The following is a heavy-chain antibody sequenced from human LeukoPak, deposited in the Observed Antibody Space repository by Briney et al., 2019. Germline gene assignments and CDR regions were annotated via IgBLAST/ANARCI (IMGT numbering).Heavy chain of an antibody. J-gene: IGHJ6*03. D-gene: IGHD5-12*01. CDR2: IIPIFGTA. CDR1: GYTFTSYG. V-gene: IGHV1-69*06. Sequence: GASVKVSCKASGYTFTSYGISWVRQAPGQGPEWMGGIIPIFGTANYAQKFQGRVTITADKSTSTAYMELSSLRSEDTAVYYCAKVATSFKFYYYMDVWGKGTTVTVSS. CDR3: AKVATSFKFYYYMDV.